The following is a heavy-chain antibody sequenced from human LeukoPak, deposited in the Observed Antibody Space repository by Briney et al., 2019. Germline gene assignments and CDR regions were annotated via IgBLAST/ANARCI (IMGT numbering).Heavy chain of an antibody. CDR3: ARDIAVAGTELDY. V-gene: IGHV3-23*01. CDR2: ISGSGDGT. D-gene: IGHD6-19*01. CDR1: GFTFNNYA. J-gene: IGHJ4*02. Sequence: PGGSLRLSCAASGFTFNNYAMTWVRQAPGKGLEWVSVISGSGDGTYYTDSVKGRFTISRDNAKNSLYLQMNSLRAEDTAVYYCARDIAVAGTELDYWGQGTLVTVSS.